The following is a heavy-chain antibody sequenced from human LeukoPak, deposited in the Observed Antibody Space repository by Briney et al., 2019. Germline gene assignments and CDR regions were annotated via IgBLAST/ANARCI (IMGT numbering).Heavy chain of an antibody. J-gene: IGHJ4*02. CDR1: GGSISSYY. V-gene: IGHV4-4*07. Sequence: SETLSLTCTVSGGSISSYYWSWIRQPAGKGLEWIGRIYTSGSTNYNPSLKSRVTMSVDTSKSQFSLKLSSVTAADTAVYYCAREHAYYYDSSGLYYFDYWGQGTLVTVSS. CDR3: AREHAYYYDSSGLYYFDY. D-gene: IGHD3-22*01. CDR2: IYTSGST.